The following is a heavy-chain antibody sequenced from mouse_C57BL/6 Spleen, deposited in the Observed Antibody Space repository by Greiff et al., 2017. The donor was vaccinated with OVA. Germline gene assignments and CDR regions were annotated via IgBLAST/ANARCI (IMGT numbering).Heavy chain of an antibody. V-gene: IGHV1-53*01. CDR1: GYTFTSYW. Sequence: VQLQQPGTELVKPGASVKLSCKASGYTFTSYWMHWVKQRPGQGLEWIGNINPSNGGTNYNEKFKSKATLTVDKSSSTAYMQLSSLTSEDSAVYYCAREPFYYYGSSYAMDYWGQGTSVTVSS. D-gene: IGHD1-1*01. CDR3: AREPFYYYGSSYAMDY. CDR2: INPSNGGT. J-gene: IGHJ4*01.